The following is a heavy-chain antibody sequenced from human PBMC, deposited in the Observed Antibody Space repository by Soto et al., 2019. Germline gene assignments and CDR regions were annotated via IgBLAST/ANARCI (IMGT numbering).Heavy chain of an antibody. Sequence: SETLSLTCTVSGDSISRYYWSWIRQPPGRALEWIGYIYYSGTTNYNPSLKSRVIISVDTSKSQFSLKLNSVIAADTAVYYCARVPYYYNSSGYYYYGMDVRGQGTTVTVSS. V-gene: IGHV4-59*01. D-gene: IGHD3-22*01. J-gene: IGHJ6*02. CDR2: IYYSGTT. CDR3: ARVPYYYNSSGYYYYGMDV. CDR1: GDSISRYY.